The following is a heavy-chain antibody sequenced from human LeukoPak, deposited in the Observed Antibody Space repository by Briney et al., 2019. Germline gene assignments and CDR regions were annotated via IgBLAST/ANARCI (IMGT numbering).Heavy chain of an antibody. Sequence: ASVKVSFKASCYSFTRFGITWVRQAPGQGLEWMGWISALYGHTNYAQKFQGRVTMTTDTSTSTAYMELRSLRSDDTAVYYCARDFYHGHCAGLSCFLLDSWGQGALVIVSS. V-gene: IGHV1-18*01. J-gene: IGHJ4*02. CDR2: ISALYGHT. CDR3: ARDFYHGHCAGLSCFLLDS. CDR1: CYSFTRFG. D-gene: IGHD2-8*02.